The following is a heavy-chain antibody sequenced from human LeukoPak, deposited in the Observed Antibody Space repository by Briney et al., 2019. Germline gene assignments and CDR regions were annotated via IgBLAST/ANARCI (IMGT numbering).Heavy chain of an antibody. J-gene: IGHJ6*02. CDR3: VRVNWLHYSGMDV. CDR2: IGTTGDT. CDR1: GFAFSNYD. D-gene: IGHD5-12*01. V-gene: IGHV3-13*01. Sequence: RGSLRLSCAASGFAFSNYDFHWVRQVTGKRLEWVSGIGTTGDTYYPGSVKGRFTISRENAKNSFYLQMNSLRAGDTAVYYCVRVNWLHYSGMDVWGQGTTVTVSS.